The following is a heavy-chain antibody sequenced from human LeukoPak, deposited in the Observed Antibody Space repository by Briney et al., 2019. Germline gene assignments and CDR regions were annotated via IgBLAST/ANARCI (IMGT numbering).Heavy chain of an antibody. CDR2: IYYSGST. V-gene: IGHV4-59*08. CDR1: GGSISSYY. Sequence: PSETLSLTCTVSGGSISSYYWSWIRQPPGKGLEWIGYIYYSGSTNYNPSLKSRVTISVDTSKNQFSLKLSSVTAADTAVYYCARLGYYDSSGYYADYWGQGILVTVSS. D-gene: IGHD3-22*01. J-gene: IGHJ4*02. CDR3: ARLGYYDSSGYYADY.